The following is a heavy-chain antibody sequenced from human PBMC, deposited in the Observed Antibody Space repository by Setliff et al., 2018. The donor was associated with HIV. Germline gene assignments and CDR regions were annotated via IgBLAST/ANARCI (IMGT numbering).Heavy chain of an antibody. J-gene: IGHJ3*02. D-gene: IGHD3-16*01. CDR2: VFHSGDT. CDR1: GYSISSGFY. CDR3: ARRTLWGDAFDI. V-gene: IGHV4-38-2*02. Sequence: SETLSLTCNVSGYSISSGFYWGWIRQPPGKGLEWIGNVFHSGDTDYNPSLKSRITMSVETSENQFSLRLTSVTAADTAVYYCARRTLWGDAFDIWGQGTMVTVSS.